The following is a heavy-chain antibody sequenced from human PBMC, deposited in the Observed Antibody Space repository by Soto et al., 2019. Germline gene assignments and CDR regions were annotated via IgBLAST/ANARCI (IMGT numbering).Heavy chain of an antibody. J-gene: IGHJ4*02. CDR3: TTETGYCSGGSCY. CDR2: IKSKTDGGTT. Sequence: EVQLVESGGGLVKPGGSLRLSCAASGFTFSNAWMSWVRQAPGKGLEWVGRIKSKTDGGTTDYAAPVKGRFTISRDDSKNTLYLQMNSLKTEDTAVYYCTTETGYCSGGSCYWGQGTLVTVSS. CDR1: GFTFSNAW. D-gene: IGHD2-15*01. V-gene: IGHV3-15*01.